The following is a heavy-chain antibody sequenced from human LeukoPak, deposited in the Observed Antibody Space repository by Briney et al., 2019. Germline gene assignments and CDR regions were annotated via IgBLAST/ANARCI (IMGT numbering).Heavy chain of an antibody. J-gene: IGHJ4*02. CDR2: IGTSGDT. D-gene: IGHD6-19*01. CDR3: SRVGSSGWPNYFDS. V-gene: IGHV3-13*04. Sequence: GGSLRLSCAASGLTFSSHWMHWVRQATGKGLEWVSVIGTSGDTYYAGSVKGRFTISRENAKNSLYLQMNSLTAGDTAVYFCSRVGSSGWPNYFDSWGQGTLVTVSS. CDR1: GLTFSSHW.